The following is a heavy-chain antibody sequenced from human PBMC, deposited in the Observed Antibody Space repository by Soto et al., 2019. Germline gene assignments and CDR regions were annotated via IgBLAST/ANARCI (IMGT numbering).Heavy chain of an antibody. CDR2: IHYSGST. CDR3: TRGGDAYKNGH. Sequence: QVQLQESGPGLVKPSETLSLTCTVPGGSVNIGTYCWSWIRQPPGKGLEWIGFIHYSGSTNYNPSLTSRVTMSVDTSKIQFSLKLTSVNAADTAVYYRTRGGDAYKNGHWGQGTLVTVSS. J-gene: IGHJ4*02. V-gene: IGHV4-61*01. CDR1: GGSVNIGTYC. D-gene: IGHD2-21*01.